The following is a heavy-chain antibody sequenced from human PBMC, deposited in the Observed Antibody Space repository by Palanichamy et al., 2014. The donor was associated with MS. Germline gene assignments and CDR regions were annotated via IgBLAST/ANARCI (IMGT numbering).Heavy chain of an antibody. J-gene: IGHJ4*02. CDR1: GFSLSTRGVG. CDR3: AHSTDMEATAPKGGFDY. V-gene: IGHV2-5*02. CDR2: IYWDNAR. Sequence: QITLTESGPTLVKPTQTLTLTCSFSGFSLSTRGVGVGWIRQPPGKAPEWLALIYWDNARRYSPSLKSRLTITKDTSENQVVLTMTNMDPVDTATYYCAHSTDMEATAPKGGFDYWGQGTLVTVSS. D-gene: IGHD5-12*01.